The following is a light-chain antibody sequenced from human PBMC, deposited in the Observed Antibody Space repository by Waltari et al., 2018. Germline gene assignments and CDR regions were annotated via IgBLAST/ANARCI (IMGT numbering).Light chain of an antibody. CDR2: GKN. V-gene: IGLV3-19*01. CDR1: SLRSYY. J-gene: IGLJ1*01. CDR3: NSRDSSGNHIV. Sequence: SSELTQDPAVSVALGQTVRITCQGDSLRSYYASWYRQKPGQAPVLVIYGKNNRPSGIPDRFSGSSSGNTASLTITGAQAEDEADYYCNSRDSSGNHIVFGTGTKVTVL.